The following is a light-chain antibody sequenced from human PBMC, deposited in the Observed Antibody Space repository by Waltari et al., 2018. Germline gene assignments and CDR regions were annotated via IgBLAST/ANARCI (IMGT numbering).Light chain of an antibody. CDR1: QCVSTR. CDR2: GAS. J-gene: IGKJ1*01. Sequence: DTVMTQSPATLSVSPGEGATLFCRASQCVSTRLAWYQHIPGQAPRLLIYGASARATGIPARFSGSWSGTEFTLTISSLQSEDFAVYYCHQYNNWPWTFGQGTKVEIK. CDR3: HQYNNWPWT. V-gene: IGKV3-15*01.